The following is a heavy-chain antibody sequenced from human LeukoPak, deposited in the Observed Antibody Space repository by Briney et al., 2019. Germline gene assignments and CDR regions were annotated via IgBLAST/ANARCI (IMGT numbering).Heavy chain of an antibody. D-gene: IGHD1-26*01. CDR3: ARVGRELTIDY. CDR1: GFTFSSYW. CDR2: INSDGSSA. Sequence: PGGSLRLSCAASGFTFSSYWMHWVRHAPGKGLVWVSRINSDGSSASYADSVKGRFTISRDNAKNTLYLQMNSLRAEDTAVYYCARVGRELTIDYWGQGTLVTVSS. J-gene: IGHJ4*02. V-gene: IGHV3-74*01.